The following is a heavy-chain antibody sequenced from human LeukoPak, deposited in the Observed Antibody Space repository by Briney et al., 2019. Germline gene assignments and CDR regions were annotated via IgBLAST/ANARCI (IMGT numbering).Heavy chain of an antibody. CDR3: ARDYYDSGVYYHDS. CDR1: GGSISSSSYY. Sequence: PSETLSLTCTVSGGSISSSSYYWGWIRQPPGKGLEWIGSIYYSGSTYYNPSLKSRVTIAVDTSKNQFSLKLSSVTAADTAVYYCARDYYDSGVYYHDSWGQGTLVTVSS. V-gene: IGHV4-39*07. J-gene: IGHJ4*02. D-gene: IGHD3-22*01. CDR2: IYYSGST.